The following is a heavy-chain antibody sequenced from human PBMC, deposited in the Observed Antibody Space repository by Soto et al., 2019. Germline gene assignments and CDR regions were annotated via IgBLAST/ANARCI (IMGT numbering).Heavy chain of an antibody. CDR2: ISGSGGST. D-gene: IGHD6-13*01. CDR1: GFTFSSYA. CDR3: AKARSSSWSLDY. V-gene: IGHV3-23*01. J-gene: IGHJ4*02. Sequence: PGGSLRLSCAASGFTFSSYAMTWVRQAPGKGLEWVSVISGSGGSTYYADSVKGRFTISRDNSKNTLYLQMSSLRAEDTAVYYCAKARSSSWSLDYWGQGTQVTVSS.